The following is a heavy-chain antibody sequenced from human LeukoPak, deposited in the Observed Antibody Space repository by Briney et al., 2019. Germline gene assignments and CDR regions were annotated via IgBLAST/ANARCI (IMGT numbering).Heavy chain of an antibody. CDR3: ASAAAGSSSWFPRHNWFDP. J-gene: IGHJ5*02. Sequence: SETLSLTCTVSGGSISSSSYYWGWIRQPPGKGLEWIGSIYYSGSTYYNPSLKSRVTISVDTSKNQFSLKLSSVTAADTAVYYCASAAAGSSSWFPRHNWFDPWGQGTLVTVSS. CDR2: IYYSGST. D-gene: IGHD6-13*01. V-gene: IGHV4-39*07. CDR1: GGSISSSSYY.